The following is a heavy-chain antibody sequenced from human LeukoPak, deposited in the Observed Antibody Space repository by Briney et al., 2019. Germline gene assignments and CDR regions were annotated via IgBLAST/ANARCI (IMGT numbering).Heavy chain of an antibody. CDR3: ARTAAGAIDY. D-gene: IGHD6-13*01. CDR2: IYYSGST. CDR1: GGSISSYY. V-gene: IGHV4-59*08. Sequence: SETLSLTCTVSGGSISSYYWSWIRQPPGKGLEWIGYIYYSGSTNYNPSPKSRVTISVDTSKNQFSLKLSSVTAADTAVYYCARTAAGAIDYWGQGTLVTVSS. J-gene: IGHJ4*02.